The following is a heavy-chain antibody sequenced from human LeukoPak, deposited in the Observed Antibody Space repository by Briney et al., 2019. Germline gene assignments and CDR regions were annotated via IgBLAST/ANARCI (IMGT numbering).Heavy chain of an antibody. J-gene: IGHJ5*02. V-gene: IGHV1-69*04. CDR2: IIPILGIA. CDR3: ARDDCSGGSCYGQNWFDP. CDR1: GGTFSSYA. Sequence: EASVKVPCKASGGTFSSYAISWVRQAPGQGLEWMGRIIPILGIANYAQKFQGRVTITTDKSTSTAYMELSSLRSEDTAVYYCARDDCSGGSCYGQNWFDPWGQGTLVTVSS. D-gene: IGHD2-15*01.